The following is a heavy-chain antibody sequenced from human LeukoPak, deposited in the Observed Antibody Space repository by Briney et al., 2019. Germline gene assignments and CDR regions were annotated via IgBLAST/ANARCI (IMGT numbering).Heavy chain of an antibody. V-gene: IGHV1-8*03. J-gene: IGHJ4*02. CDR3: ARDPGGLWFGELPTYPFDY. CDR1: GYTFTSYD. CDR2: MNPNSGNT. D-gene: IGHD3-10*01. Sequence: ASVKVSCKASGYTFTSYDINWVRQATGQGLEWMGWMNPNSGNTGYAQKFQGRVTITRNTSISTAYMELSRLRSDDTAVYYCARDPGGLWFGELPTYPFDYWGQGTLVTVSS.